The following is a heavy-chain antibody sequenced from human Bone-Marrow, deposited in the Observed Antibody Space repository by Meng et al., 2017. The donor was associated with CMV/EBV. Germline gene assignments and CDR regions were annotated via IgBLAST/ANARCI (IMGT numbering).Heavy chain of an antibody. CDR3: ASRIGVNPAY. Sequence: GESLKISCAASGFTFSSYWMSWVRQAPGKGLEWVANIKQDGSEKYYVDSVKGRFTISRDKAKNSLYLQMNSLRAEDTAVYYCASRIGVNPAYWGQGTLVTVSS. CDR1: GFTFSSYW. D-gene: IGHD2-15*01. V-gene: IGHV3-7*01. CDR2: IKQDGSEK. J-gene: IGHJ4*02.